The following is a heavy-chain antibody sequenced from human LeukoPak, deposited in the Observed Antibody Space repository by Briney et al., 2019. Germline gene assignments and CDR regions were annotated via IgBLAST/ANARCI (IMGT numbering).Heavy chain of an antibody. CDR3: ARGRGIVVPAAYDY. CDR2: INHSGST. CDR1: GGSFSGYY. V-gene: IGHV4-34*01. Sequence: SETLSLTCAVYGGSFSGYYWSWIRQPPGKGLEWIGEINHSGSTNYNPSLKSRVTISVDTSKNQFSLKLSSVTAADTAVYYCARGRGIVVPAAYDYWGQGTLVTVSP. D-gene: IGHD2-2*01. J-gene: IGHJ4*02.